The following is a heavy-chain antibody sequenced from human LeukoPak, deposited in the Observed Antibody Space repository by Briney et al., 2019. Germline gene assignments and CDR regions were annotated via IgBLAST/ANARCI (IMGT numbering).Heavy chain of an antibody. CDR3: ARGRDGYNFGYFDL. CDR2: MTPNSAYT. J-gene: IGHJ2*01. CDR1: GYTFTSYD. D-gene: IGHD5-24*01. V-gene: IGHV1-8*03. Sequence: ASVKVSCKASGYTFTSYDINWVRQATGQGLEWMGWMTPNSAYTGYAQKFQSRVTITRNTSITTAYMELSSLRFEDTAVYYCARGRDGYNFGYFDLWGRGTLVTVSS.